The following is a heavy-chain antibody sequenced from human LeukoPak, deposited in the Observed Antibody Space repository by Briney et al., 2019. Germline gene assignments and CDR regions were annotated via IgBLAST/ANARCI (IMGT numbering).Heavy chain of an antibody. Sequence: LRLSCAASGFTSSDYYMSWIRQPPGKGLEWIGYIYHSGSTYYNPSLKSRVTISVDRSKNQFSLKLSSVTAADTAVYYCARGPYGYNPFDYWGQGTLVTVSS. D-gene: IGHD5-24*01. CDR3: ARGPYGYNPFDY. V-gene: IGHV4-30-2*01. CDR1: GFTSSDYY. CDR2: IYHSGST. J-gene: IGHJ4*02.